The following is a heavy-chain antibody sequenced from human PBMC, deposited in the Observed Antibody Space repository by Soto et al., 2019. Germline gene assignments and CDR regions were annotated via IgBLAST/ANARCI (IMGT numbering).Heavy chain of an antibody. V-gene: IGHV1-18*04. CDR2: ISAYNGNT. J-gene: IGHJ4*02. CDR3: ARSGTVSIVVVIRDFDY. CDR1: GYTFTSYG. Sequence: ASVKVSCKASGYTFTSYGISWVRQAPGQGLEWMGWISAYNGNTNYAQKLQGRVTMTTDTSTSTAYMELRSLRSDDTAVYYCARSGTVSIVVVIRDFDYWGQGTLVTVSS. D-gene: IGHD3-22*01.